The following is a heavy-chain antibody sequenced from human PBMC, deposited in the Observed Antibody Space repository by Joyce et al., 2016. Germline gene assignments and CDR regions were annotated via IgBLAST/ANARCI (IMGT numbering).Heavy chain of an antibody. CDR3: AILYSGNSVDY. J-gene: IGHJ4*02. D-gene: IGHD4-23*01. V-gene: IGHV4-39*01. CDR1: GGSMSSISFY. Sequence: QLHLQESGPGLVKPSETLSLTCPVSGGSMSSISFYGGWIRQPLGKGLEWIGSISYSEKTYYNPSLKSRVTTSIDTSKNQFSLDLTSVTAADTAVYYCAILYSGNSVDYWGQGTLVTVSS. CDR2: ISYSEKT.